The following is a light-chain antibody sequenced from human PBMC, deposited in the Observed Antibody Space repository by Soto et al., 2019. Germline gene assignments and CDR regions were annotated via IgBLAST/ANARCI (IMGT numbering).Light chain of an antibody. CDR1: QSMNSY. Sequence: DIQMTQSPSSLSASIGDRVTITCRASQSMNSYVNWYQHKPGKAPKLLIYAASSLHSGVPSRFSGSGSGTEFTLSISSLQPEDFATYYCQQSYGSLLSFGGGTKVEIK. CDR2: AAS. J-gene: IGKJ4*01. V-gene: IGKV1-39*01. CDR3: QQSYGSLLS.